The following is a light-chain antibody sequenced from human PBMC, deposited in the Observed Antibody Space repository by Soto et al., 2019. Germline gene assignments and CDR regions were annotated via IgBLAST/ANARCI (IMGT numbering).Light chain of an antibody. CDR2: IND. J-gene: IGLJ2*01. Sequence: QAVVTQPPSASGTPGQRVTISCSGSSSNIGSYTVNWYQQLPGAAPKLLIYINDQRPSGVPDRFSGSKSGTSASLAISGLQSEDEADYYSAAWDDSLNGVVFGGGTKLTVL. V-gene: IGLV1-44*01. CDR1: SSNIGSYT. CDR3: AAWDDSLNGVV.